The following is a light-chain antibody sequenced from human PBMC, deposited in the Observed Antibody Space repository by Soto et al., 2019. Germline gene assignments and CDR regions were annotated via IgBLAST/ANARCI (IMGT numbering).Light chain of an antibody. J-gene: IGLJ3*02. CDR2: ANE. Sequence: VLTQPPSASGTPGQRVTISCSGSTSNIGSKFVYWYQQNPGTAPKLLIYANEQRPSGVPDRFSGSKSGTSASLAISGLRSEDEADYYCAAWDGTLSAWVFGGGTKLTVL. CDR1: TSNIGSKF. CDR3: AAWDGTLSAWV. V-gene: IGLV1-47*01.